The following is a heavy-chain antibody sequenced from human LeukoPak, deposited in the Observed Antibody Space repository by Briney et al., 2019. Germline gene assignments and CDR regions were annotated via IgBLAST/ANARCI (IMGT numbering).Heavy chain of an antibody. J-gene: IGHJ4*02. Sequence: GSSVKVSCKASGGTFISYAISWVRQAPGQGGEWMGRIIPIFGIANYAQKFQGRVTITADKSTSTAYMELSSLRSEDTAVYYCARDRTGWVFDYWGQGTLVTVSS. D-gene: IGHD3/OR15-3a*01. CDR1: GGTFISYA. CDR2: IIPIFGIA. V-gene: IGHV1-69*04. CDR3: ARDRTGWVFDY.